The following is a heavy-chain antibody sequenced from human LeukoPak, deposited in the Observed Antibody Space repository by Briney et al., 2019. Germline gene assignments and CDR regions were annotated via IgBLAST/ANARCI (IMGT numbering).Heavy chain of an antibody. J-gene: IGHJ2*01. Sequence: PSETLSLTCTVSGGSFSSSSYYWGWIRQPPGKGLEWIGSFYYSGGTYYNPSLKSRVTISIDTSKNQFSLKLSSVTAADTAVYYCARDRAMIADWYFDLWGRGTLVTVSS. CDR3: ARDRAMIADWYFDL. CDR2: FYYSGGT. D-gene: IGHD3-22*01. V-gene: IGHV4-39*07. CDR1: GGSFSSSSYY.